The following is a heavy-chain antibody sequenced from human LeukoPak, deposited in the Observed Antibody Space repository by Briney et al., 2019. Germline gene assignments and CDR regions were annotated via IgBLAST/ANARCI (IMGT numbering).Heavy chain of an antibody. CDR2: IYSGGST. V-gene: IGHV3-53*01. CDR3: ARDPPLYSSGSESGY. J-gene: IGHJ4*02. D-gene: IGHD6-19*01. CDR1: GFTVSSNY. Sequence: GGSLRLSCAASGFTVSSNYMSWVRQAPGKGLEWVSVIYSGGSTYYADSVKGRFTISRDNSKNTLYLQMNSLRAEDTAVYYCARDPPLYSSGSESGYWGQGTLVTVSS.